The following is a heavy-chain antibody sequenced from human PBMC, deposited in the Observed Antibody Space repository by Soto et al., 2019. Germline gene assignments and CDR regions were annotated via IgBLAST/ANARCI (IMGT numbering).Heavy chain of an antibody. CDR3: AKDLTVVVPAAIAKNYYYYYGMEV. D-gene: IGHD2-2*01. Sequence: GGSLRLSCAASGFTFSSYAMSWVRQAPGKGLEWVSAISGSGGSTYYADSVKGRFTISRDNSKNTLYLQMNSLRAEDTAVYYCAKDLTVVVPAAIAKNYYYYYGMEVWGQGTTVTVSS. CDR2: ISGSGGST. V-gene: IGHV3-23*01. CDR1: GFTFSSYA. J-gene: IGHJ6*02.